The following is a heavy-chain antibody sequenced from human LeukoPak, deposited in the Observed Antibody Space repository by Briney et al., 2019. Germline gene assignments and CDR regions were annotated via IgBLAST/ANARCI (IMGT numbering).Heavy chain of an antibody. CDR1: GYTFTGYY. CDR2: INPNSGGT. CDR3: ARTYSSGWYYFDY. J-gene: IGHJ4*02. V-gene: IGHV1-2*02. Sequence: ASVKVSCKASGYTFTGYYMHWVRQAPGQGPEWMGWINPNSGGTNYAQKFQGRVTMTRDTSISTAYMELSRLRSDDTAVYYCARTYSSGWYYFDYWGQGTLVTVSS. D-gene: IGHD6-19*01.